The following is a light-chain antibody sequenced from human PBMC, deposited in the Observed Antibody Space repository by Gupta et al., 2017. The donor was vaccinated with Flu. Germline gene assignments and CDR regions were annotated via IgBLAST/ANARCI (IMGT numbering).Light chain of an antibody. CDR1: HVRGCSDVNND. J-gene: IGKJ2*01. V-gene: IGKV2-30*01. Sequence: VTLGKPASIYSSTSHVRGCSDVNNDLGWFQQKAGQAPRRLIYKAANRECGVPYRFSGSGYGTDFTLTISMGDAEDVVVYYCKQYETCPRTFGQGTKLEIK. CDR3: KQYETCPRT. CDR2: KAA.